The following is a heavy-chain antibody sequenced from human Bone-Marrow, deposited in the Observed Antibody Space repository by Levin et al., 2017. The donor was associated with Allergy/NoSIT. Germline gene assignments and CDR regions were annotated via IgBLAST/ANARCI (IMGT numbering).Heavy chain of an antibody. J-gene: IGHJ6*02. CDR3: AKMKGSGSHHHYAMDV. V-gene: IGHV3-23*01. D-gene: IGHD3-10*01. CDR1: GLTFSNFA. CDR2: MTGSGGRT. Sequence: GGSLRLSCAAAGLTFSNFAMSWVRQAPGKGLEWVSAMTGSGGRTFYVDAVKGRFTISRDNSKNTLYLQMDSLRGDDTAVYYCAKMKGSGSHHHYAMDVWGQGTTVTVSS.